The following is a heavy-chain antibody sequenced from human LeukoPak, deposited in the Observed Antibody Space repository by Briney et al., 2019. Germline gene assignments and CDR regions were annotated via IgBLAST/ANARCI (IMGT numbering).Heavy chain of an antibody. CDR3: ASGSYCDY. Sequence: GGSLRLSCTASGFTFSSYNLNWVRLAPGKGVEWVSSISGSGDNMDYADSVKGRFTISRDNSKNTLYIQMNSLRAEDTAVYYCASGSYCDYWGQGTLVTVSS. CDR2: ISGSGDNM. V-gene: IGHV3-21*04. J-gene: IGHJ4*02. CDR1: GFTFSSYN. D-gene: IGHD1-26*01.